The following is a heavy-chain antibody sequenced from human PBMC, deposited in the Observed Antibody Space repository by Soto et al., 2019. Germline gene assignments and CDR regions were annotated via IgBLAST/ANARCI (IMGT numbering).Heavy chain of an antibody. CDR1: GFTFSSYA. J-gene: IGHJ5*02. D-gene: IGHD6-13*01. Sequence: QVQLVESGGGVVQPGRSLRLSCAASGFTFSSYAMHWVRQAPGKGLEWVAVISYDGSNKYYADSVKGRVTISRDNSKNTLYLQMNSLRAEDTAVYYCARDDIAAANNWFDPWGQGTLVTVSS. CDR3: ARDDIAAANNWFDP. V-gene: IGHV3-30-3*01. CDR2: ISYDGSNK.